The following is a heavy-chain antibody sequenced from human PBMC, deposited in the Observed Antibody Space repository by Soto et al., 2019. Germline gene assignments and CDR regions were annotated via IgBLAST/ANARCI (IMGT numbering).Heavy chain of an antibody. CDR2: ISSSGSTI. D-gene: IGHD1-26*01. V-gene: IGHV3-11*01. Sequence: QVQLVESGGGLVKPGGSLRLSCAASGFTFSDYYMSWIRQAPGKGLEWVSYISSSGSTIYYADSVKGRFTISRDNAKNSLYLKMNSLRAEDPAVYYCARDQWELFSCWSDPWGQGTLVTVSS. CDR1: GFTFSDYY. CDR3: ARDQWELFSCWSDP. J-gene: IGHJ5*02.